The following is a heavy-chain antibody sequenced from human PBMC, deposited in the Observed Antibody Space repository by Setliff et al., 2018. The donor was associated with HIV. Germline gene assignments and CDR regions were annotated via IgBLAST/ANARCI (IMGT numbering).Heavy chain of an antibody. V-gene: IGHV4-34*01. CDR2: IKHSGST. Sequence: SETLSLTCGVHGGSFSDYYWTWIRQPPGKGLEWIGEIKHSGSTNYNPSLKSRVTISVDTAKNQFSLNLTSVTAADTAVYYCAKGGFRWSGSYADYWGQGTLVTVSS. CDR3: AKGGFRWSGSYADY. J-gene: IGHJ4*02. CDR1: GGSFSDYY. D-gene: IGHD1-26*01.